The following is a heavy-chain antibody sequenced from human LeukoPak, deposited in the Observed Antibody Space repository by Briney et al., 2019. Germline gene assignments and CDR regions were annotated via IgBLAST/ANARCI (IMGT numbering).Heavy chain of an antibody. CDR2: ISDSGDTT. CDR1: GFTFSSYA. Sequence: GGPLRLSCAASGFTFSSYAMNWVRQAPGKGLEWVSTISDSGDTTYYADSVKGRCTISRDNSKNTLYLQMSSLRAEDTAIYYCATDREYTNSLDAFDIWGQGTMVSVSS. D-gene: IGHD6-13*01. V-gene: IGHV3-23*01. CDR3: ATDREYTNSLDAFDI. J-gene: IGHJ3*02.